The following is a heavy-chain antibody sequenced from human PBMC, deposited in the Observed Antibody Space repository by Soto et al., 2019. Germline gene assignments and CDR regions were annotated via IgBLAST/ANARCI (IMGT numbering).Heavy chain of an antibody. V-gene: IGHV4-39*01. Sequence: PSETLSLTCTVSGGSITSGSSYYWGWIRQPPGKGLEWIGSLYYRGNTYYNPSLKSRVTISVDTSKNQFSLKVTSVTAADTAVYYCASTTTLADLGFDFWGRGTLVTVSS. CDR3: ASTTTLADLGFDF. CDR2: LYYRGNT. D-gene: IGHD1-1*01. J-gene: IGHJ4*02. CDR1: GGSITSGSSYY.